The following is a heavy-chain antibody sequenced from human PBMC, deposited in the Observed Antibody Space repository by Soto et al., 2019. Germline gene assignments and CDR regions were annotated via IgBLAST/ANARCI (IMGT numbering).Heavy chain of an antibody. CDR1: GFTFNNAW. D-gene: IGHD4-4*01. J-gene: IGHJ4*02. V-gene: IGHV3-15*07. CDR2: IRSKADGGTT. Sequence: EVQLVESGGGLVKPGGSLRLSCAASGFTFNNAWMNWVRQAPGKGLEWVGRIRSKADGGTTDYDAPVKDRFTISRDDSKNTLHRKMNSLKTEDTAVYYCTTEPDYSNYFEYWGQGTLVTVSS. CDR3: TTEPDYSNYFEY.